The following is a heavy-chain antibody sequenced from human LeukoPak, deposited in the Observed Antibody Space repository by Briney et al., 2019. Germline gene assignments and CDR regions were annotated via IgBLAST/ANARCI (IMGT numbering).Heavy chain of an antibody. D-gene: IGHD3-3*01. CDR3: AKDNYDFWSGVLNAFDI. J-gene: IGHJ3*02. CDR2: ISGSGGGT. CDR1: GFTFSSYA. V-gene: IGHV3-23*01. Sequence: GGPLRLSCAASGFTFSSYAMSWVRQAPGKGLEWVSAISGSGGGTYYADSVKGRFTISRDNSKNTLYLQMNSLRAEDTAVYYCAKDNYDFWSGVLNAFDIWGQGTMVTVSS.